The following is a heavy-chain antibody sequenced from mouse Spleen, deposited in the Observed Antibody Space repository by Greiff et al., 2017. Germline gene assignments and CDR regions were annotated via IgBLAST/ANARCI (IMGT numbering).Heavy chain of an antibody. D-gene: IGHD2-10*01. Sequence: VQLVESGPGLVAPSQSLSITCTVSGFSLTSYGVDWARQSPGKGLEWLGVIWGGGSTNYNSALKSRLSISKDNSKRQVFLKMNSLQTDDTAMYYCASRGPYCGNQGYFDVWGAGTTVTVSS. CDR2: IWGGGST. V-gene: IGHV2-6*01. J-gene: IGHJ1*01. CDR3: ASRGPYCGNQGYFDV. CDR1: GFSLTSYG.